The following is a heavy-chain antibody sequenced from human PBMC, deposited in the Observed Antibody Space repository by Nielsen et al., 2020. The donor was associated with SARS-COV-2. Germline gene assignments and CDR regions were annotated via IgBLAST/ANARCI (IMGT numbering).Heavy chain of an antibody. CDR3: ARNGHGGYDWSPRYFDL. CDR1: GFTFSDYY. D-gene: IGHD5-12*01. J-gene: IGHJ2*01. V-gene: IGHV3-69-1*01. CDR2: INTPSTI. Sequence: GESLKISCAASGFTFSDYYMSWVRQSPGRGLEWVSYINTPSTIYYPDSLKGRFTISRDNPKNSLYLQMNSLRAEDTAVYYCARNGHGGYDWSPRYFDLWGRGTLVTVSS.